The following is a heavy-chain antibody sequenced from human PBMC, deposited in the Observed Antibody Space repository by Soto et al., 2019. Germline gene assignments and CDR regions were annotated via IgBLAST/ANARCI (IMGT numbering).Heavy chain of an antibody. D-gene: IGHD3-9*01. Sequence: QVQLQQWGAGLLKPSETLSLTCAVYGGSFSGYYWSWIRQPPGKGLEWIGEINHSGSTNYNPSLKSRVTISVDTSKNQFSLTLSSVTAADTAVYYCARYRTPDWLGGVWGTGTTVTVSS. CDR1: GGSFSGYY. J-gene: IGHJ6*04. CDR3: ARYRTPDWLGGV. V-gene: IGHV4-34*01. CDR2: INHSGST.